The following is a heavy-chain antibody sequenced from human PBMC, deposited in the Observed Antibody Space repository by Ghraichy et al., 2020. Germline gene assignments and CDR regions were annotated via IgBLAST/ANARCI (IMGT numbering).Heavy chain of an antibody. V-gene: IGHV3-7*01. CDR2: IKQDGSEK. CDR1: GLTFSNFW. CDR3: ARGEYYYDGGY. J-gene: IGHJ4*02. D-gene: IGHD3-22*01. Sequence: GGSLRLSCAVSGLTFSNFWMSWLRQAPGKGLEWVANIKQDGSEKKYVDSVKGRFTISRDNAKNSLYLQMNSLRAEDTAVYYCARGEYYYDGGYWGQGTLVTVSS.